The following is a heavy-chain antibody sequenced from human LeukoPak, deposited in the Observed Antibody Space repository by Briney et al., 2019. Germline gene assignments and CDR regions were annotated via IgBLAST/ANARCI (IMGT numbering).Heavy chain of an antibody. D-gene: IGHD1-14*01. J-gene: IGHJ4*02. Sequence: GGSLRLSCAASGFTVITNDMTWVRQAPGRRLEWVAVLYSDGNTKYADSVQGRFTISRDNSKNTLYLQMNSLSPDDTAVYYCARGVEPLAANTLAYWGQGTLVTVSS. CDR2: LYSDGNT. V-gene: IGHV3-53*01. CDR3: ARGVEPLAANTLAY. CDR1: GFTVITND.